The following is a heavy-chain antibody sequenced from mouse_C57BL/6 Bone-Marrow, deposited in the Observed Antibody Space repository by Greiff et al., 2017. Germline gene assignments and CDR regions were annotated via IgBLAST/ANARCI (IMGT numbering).Heavy chain of an antibody. CDR2: ISYDGSN. D-gene: IGHD1-1*02. CDR3: ARGSLWSYFDY. V-gene: IGHV3-6*01. CDR1: GYSITSGYY. Sequence: EVKLMESGPGLVKPSQSLSLTCSVTGYSITSGYYWNWIRQFPGNKLEWMGYISYDGSNNYNPSLKNRISITRDTSKNQFFLKLNSVTTEDTATYYCARGSLWSYFDYWGQGTTLTVSS. J-gene: IGHJ2*01.